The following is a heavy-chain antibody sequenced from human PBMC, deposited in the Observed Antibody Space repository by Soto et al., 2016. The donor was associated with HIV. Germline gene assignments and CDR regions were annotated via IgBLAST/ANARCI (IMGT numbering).Heavy chain of an antibody. CDR2: ISDYNGNT. Sequence: QVKLVQSGAEVKKPGASVKVSCKASDYTFSTYGITWVRQAPGQGLEWMGWISDYNGNTNYAQKLQGRVTMTTDRSTSTAYMELRSLRSDDTAVYYCARDSGRFGEFVDYWGQGTLVTVSS. CDR1: DYTFSTYG. V-gene: IGHV1-18*01. CDR3: ARDSGRFGEFVDY. D-gene: IGHD3-10*01. J-gene: IGHJ4*02.